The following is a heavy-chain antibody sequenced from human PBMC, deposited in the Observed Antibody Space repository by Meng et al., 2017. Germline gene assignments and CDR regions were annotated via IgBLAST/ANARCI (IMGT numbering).Heavy chain of an antibody. CDR3: AKTGRDGYNYKLGAY. J-gene: IGHJ4*02. D-gene: IGHD5-24*01. Sequence: GESLKISCAASGSTFSSYAMTWVRQAPGKGLEWVSTIKGSGGSTFYADSVRGRFTISRDNSKSTLYMEMNSLRAEDTAVYYCAKTGRDGYNYKLGAYWGQGTLVTVSS. CDR2: IKGSGGST. CDR1: GSTFSSYA. V-gene: IGHV3-23*01.